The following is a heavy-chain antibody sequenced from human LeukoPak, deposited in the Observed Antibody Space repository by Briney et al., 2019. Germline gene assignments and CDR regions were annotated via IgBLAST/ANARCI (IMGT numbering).Heavy chain of an antibody. CDR2: INPSGGST. V-gene: IGHV1-46*01. Sequence: ASVKVSCKSSGYTFTSYYMHWVRQAPGQGLEWMGIINPSGGSTSYAQKFQGRVTVTRDTSTSTVYMELSSLRSEDTAVYYCARPGGYCSSTSCRSSFDYWGQGTLVTVSS. CDR1: GYTFTSYY. D-gene: IGHD2-2*01. J-gene: IGHJ4*02. CDR3: ARPGGYCSSTSCRSSFDY.